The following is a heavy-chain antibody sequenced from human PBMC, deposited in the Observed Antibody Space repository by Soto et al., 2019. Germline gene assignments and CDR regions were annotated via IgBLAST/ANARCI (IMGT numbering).Heavy chain of an antibody. D-gene: IGHD2-15*01. V-gene: IGHV3-30*18. J-gene: IGHJ6*02. CDR3: AKDLGSPYCSGGSCYSGGYYYYGMDV. Sequence: GGSLRLSCAASGFTFSSYGMHWVRQAPGKGLEWVAVISYDGSNKYYADSVKGRFTISRDNSKNTLYLQMNSLRAEDTAVYYCAKDLGSPYCSGGSCYSGGYYYYGMDVWGQGTTVTVSS. CDR1: GFTFSSYG. CDR2: ISYDGSNK.